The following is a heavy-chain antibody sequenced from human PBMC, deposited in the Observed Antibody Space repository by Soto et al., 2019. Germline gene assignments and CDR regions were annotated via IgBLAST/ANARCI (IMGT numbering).Heavy chain of an antibody. CDR3: ATVLDYGDYSLYWYFDL. CDR1: GGTFSSYG. CDR2: IIPIFGTA. V-gene: IGHV1-69*13. D-gene: IGHD4-17*01. Sequence: SVRVSCKASGGTFSSYGISWVRQAPGQGLEWMGGIIPIFGTANYAQKFQGRVTITADESTSTAYMELSSLRSEDTAVYYCATVLDYGDYSLYWYFDLWGRGTLVNVSS. J-gene: IGHJ2*01.